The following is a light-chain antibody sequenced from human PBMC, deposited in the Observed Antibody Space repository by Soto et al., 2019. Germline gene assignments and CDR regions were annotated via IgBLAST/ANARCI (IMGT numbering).Light chain of an antibody. V-gene: IGLV2-8*01. J-gene: IGLJ2*01. CDR2: EVS. Sequence: QSVLTQPPSASGSPGQSVTISCTGTSSDVGGYNFVSWYQHHPGKAPKLMIYEVSKRPSGVPDRFSGSKSGNTASLTVSGLQAEDEADYYCSSYAGSNIYVVFGGGTKLTVL. CDR3: SSYAGSNIYVV. CDR1: SSDVGGYNF.